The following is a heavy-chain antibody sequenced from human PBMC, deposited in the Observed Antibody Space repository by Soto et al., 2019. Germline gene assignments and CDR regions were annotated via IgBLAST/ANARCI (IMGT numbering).Heavy chain of an antibody. D-gene: IGHD3-22*01. Sequence: GASVKVSCKASGGTFSSYAISWVRQAPGQGLEWMGGIIPIFGTANYAQKFQGRVTITADESTSTAYMELSSLRSEDTAVYYCATMYYYDSSGYYNFDYWGQGTLVTVSS. J-gene: IGHJ4*02. CDR2: IIPIFGTA. CDR3: ATMYYYDSSGYYNFDY. CDR1: GGTFSSYA. V-gene: IGHV1-69*13.